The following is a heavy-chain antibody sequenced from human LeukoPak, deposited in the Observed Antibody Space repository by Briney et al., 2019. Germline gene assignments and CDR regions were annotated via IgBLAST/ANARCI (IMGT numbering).Heavy chain of an antibody. CDR2: IYHSGST. Sequence: PSQTLSLTCTVSGGSISSGGYYWSWIRQPPGKGLEWIGYIYHSGSTYYNPSLKSRVTISVDRSKNQFSLKLSSVTAADTAVYYCARTRNNWNPFDYWGQGTLVTVSS. D-gene: IGHD1-20*01. CDR3: ARTRNNWNPFDY. CDR1: GGSISSGGYY. V-gene: IGHV4-30-2*01. J-gene: IGHJ4*02.